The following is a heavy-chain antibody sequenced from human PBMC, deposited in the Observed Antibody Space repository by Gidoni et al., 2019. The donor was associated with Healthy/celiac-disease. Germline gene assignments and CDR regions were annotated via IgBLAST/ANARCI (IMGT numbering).Heavy chain of an antibody. D-gene: IGHD3-16*01. Sequence: EVQLVASGGGLVQPGGSLRLSCAASGFTFSSYWMSWVRQAPGKGLEWVANIKQDGSEKYYVDSVKGRFTISRDNAKNSLYLQMNSLRAEDTAVYYCAALGGKLSPYYFDYWGQGTLVTVSS. J-gene: IGHJ4*02. CDR1: GFTFSSYW. CDR3: AALGGKLSPYYFDY. CDR2: IKQDGSEK. V-gene: IGHV3-7*01.